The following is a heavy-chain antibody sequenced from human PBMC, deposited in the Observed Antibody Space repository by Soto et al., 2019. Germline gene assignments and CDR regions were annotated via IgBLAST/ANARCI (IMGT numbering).Heavy chain of an antibody. Sequence: QVQLVESGGGVVQPGRSLRLSCAASGFTFSSYGMHWVRQAPGKGLEWVAVIWYDGSNKYYADSVKGRFTISRDNSKNTLYLQMNSLRAEDTAVNYCARDAQYGDYDGYWGQGTLVTVSS. V-gene: IGHV3-33*01. D-gene: IGHD4-17*01. J-gene: IGHJ4*02. CDR3: ARDAQYGDYDGY. CDR2: IWYDGSNK. CDR1: GFTFSSYG.